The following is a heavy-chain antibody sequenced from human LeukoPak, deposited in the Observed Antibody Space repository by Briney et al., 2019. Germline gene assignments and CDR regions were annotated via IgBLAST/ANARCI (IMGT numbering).Heavy chain of an antibody. CDR2: ISGSSSYM. D-gene: IGHD2-21*01. J-gene: IGHJ5*02. CDR3: VRGGLLGDPENWFDP. CDR1: GFTFSRHT. Sequence: PGGSLRLSCVAAGFTFSRHTMNWVRQAPGKGLEWVSSISGSSSYMYYADSLKGRFTISRDNAKNSLYLQMNSLRAEDTAVYYCVRGGLLGDPENWFDPWGQGTLVTVSS. V-gene: IGHV3-21*01.